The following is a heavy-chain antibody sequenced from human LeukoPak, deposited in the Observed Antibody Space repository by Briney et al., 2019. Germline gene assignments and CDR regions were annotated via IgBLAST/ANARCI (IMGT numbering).Heavy chain of an antibody. Sequence: SETLSLTCTVSGGSINSYYWSWIRQPPGKGLEWIGYIYYSGSTNYNPSLKSRVTISVDTSKNQFSLKLSSVTAADTAVYYCARAHIVVVPAAIRGPDYYYYYYMDVWGKGTTATVSS. CDR3: ARAHIVVVPAAIRGPDYYYYYYMDV. CDR2: IYYSGST. J-gene: IGHJ6*03. CDR1: GGSINSYY. D-gene: IGHD2-2*02. V-gene: IGHV4-59*08.